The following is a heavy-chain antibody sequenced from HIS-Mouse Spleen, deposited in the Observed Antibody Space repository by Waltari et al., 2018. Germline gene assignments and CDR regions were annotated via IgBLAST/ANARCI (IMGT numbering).Heavy chain of an antibody. CDR3: AKEYSSSHNWFDP. CDR2: ISYDGSNK. Sequence: QVQLVVSGGGVVQPGRSLRLSCAPSGFSFRCHGLPWVRRAPGKGLEWVAVISYDGSNKYYADSVKGRFTISRDNSKNTLYLQMNSLRAEDTAVYYCAKEYSSSHNWFDPWGQGTLVTVSS. J-gene: IGHJ5*02. CDR1: GFSFRCHG. D-gene: IGHD6-13*01. V-gene: IGHV3-30*18.